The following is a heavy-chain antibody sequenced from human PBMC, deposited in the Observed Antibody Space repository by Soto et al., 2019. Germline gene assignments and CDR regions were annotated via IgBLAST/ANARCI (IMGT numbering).Heavy chain of an antibody. CDR1: GGSISSFY. J-gene: IGHJ3*02. CDR3: ARGPSTSSIGTFDI. D-gene: IGHD6-6*01. V-gene: IGHV4-4*07. CDR2: VYRNGHT. Sequence: SETLSLTCSVSGGSISSFYWNWIRQPAGKGLEWIGRVYRNGHTDYNPSLNSRVTMSVDTSKHQFSLQLSSVTAADTARYYCARGPSTSSIGTFDIWGQGTMVTVS.